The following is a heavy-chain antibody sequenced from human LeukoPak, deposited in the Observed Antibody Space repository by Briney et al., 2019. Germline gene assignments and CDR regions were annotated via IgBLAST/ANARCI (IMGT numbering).Heavy chain of an antibody. CDR2: IYYSGST. J-gene: IGHJ6*03. CDR1: GDSIRSFF. D-gene: IGHD6-6*01. V-gene: IGHV4-59*01. Sequence: SETLSLTCSVSGDSIRSFFWSWIRQPPGKGLEWIGYIYYSGSTNYNPSLKSRVTISVDTSKNQFSLKLSSVTAADTAVYYCARVFEVAAPQRKNYYYYYMDVWGKGTTVTVSS. CDR3: ARVFEVAAPQRKNYYYYYMDV.